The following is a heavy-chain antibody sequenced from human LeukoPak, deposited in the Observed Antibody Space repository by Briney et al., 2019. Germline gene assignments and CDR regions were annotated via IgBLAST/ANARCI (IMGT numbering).Heavy chain of an antibody. CDR1: GGSISSYY. Sequence: SETLSLTCTVSGGSISSYYWSWIRQSPGKGLEWIGYIYNSGSTNYNPSLKSRVTISVDTSKNQFSLKLSSVTAADTAVYFCATSTVGYSSSWLVYWGQGTLVTVSS. J-gene: IGHJ4*02. D-gene: IGHD6-6*01. V-gene: IGHV4-59*01. CDR2: IYNSGST. CDR3: ATSTVGYSSSWLVY.